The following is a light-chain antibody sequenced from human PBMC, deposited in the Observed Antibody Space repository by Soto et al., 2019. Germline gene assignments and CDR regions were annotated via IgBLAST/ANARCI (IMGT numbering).Light chain of an antibody. CDR1: KSVSNY. Sequence: EIVLPQSPATLSLSPGKRATISCRASKSVSNYLAWYKQKPGKAPRILIYDASNTATGIPTSFRGSGSGTDFSFSFSCLYPEDFAVYYCQQRSNWPPFAQETRLEIK. CDR2: DAS. V-gene: IGKV3-11*01. J-gene: IGKJ5*01. CDR3: QQRSNWPP.